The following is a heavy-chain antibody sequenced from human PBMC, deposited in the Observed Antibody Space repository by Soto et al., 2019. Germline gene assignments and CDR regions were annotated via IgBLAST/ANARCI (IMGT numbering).Heavy chain of an antibody. D-gene: IGHD4-4*01. Sequence: SQTLSLTCAISGDSVSSDSAAWNWIRQSPSRGLEWLGRTYYRSKWYNDYAESVKSRITISPDTSKNQFSLQLNTVTPEDTAVYYCAREWGRMTTVTTHLDYWGQGSLVTVS. J-gene: IGHJ4*02. CDR1: GDSVSSDSAA. CDR3: AREWGRMTTVTTHLDY. CDR2: TYYRSKWYN. V-gene: IGHV6-1*01.